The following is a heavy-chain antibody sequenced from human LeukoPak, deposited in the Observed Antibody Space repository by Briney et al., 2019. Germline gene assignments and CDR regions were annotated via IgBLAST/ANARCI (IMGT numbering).Heavy chain of an antibody. CDR2: IYYSGST. CDR1: GGSISSYY. Sequence: SETLSLTCTVSGGSISSYYWSWIRQPPGKGLEWIGYIYYSGSTNYNPSLKSRVTISVDTSKNQFSLKLSSVTAADTAVYYCAGRRGYYDILTGYSYYFDYWGQGALVTVSS. V-gene: IGHV4-59*08. CDR3: AGRRGYYDILTGYSYYFDY. D-gene: IGHD3-9*01. J-gene: IGHJ4*02.